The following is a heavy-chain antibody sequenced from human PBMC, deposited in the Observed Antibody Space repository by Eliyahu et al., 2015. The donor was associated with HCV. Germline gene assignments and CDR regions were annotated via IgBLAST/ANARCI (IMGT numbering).Heavy chain of an antibody. CDR1: GGXISXGGYY. CDR2: IYYSGST. CDR3: ARGNPGDGPGRFYYYDSSGYYYANHGYYFDY. V-gene: IGHV4-31*03. J-gene: IGHJ4*02. D-gene: IGHD3-22*01. Sequence: QVQLQESGPGLVKPSQTLSLTCXVSGGXISXGGYYWSWIRXXPGKGXGWIGYIYYSGSTYYNPSLKSRVTISVDTSKNQFSLKLSSVTAADTAVYYCARGNPGDGPGRFYYYDSSGYYYANHGYYFDYWGQGTLVTVSS.